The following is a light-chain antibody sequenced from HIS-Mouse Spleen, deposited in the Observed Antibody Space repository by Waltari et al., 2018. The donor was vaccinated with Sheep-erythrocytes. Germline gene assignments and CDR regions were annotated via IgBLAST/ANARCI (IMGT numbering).Light chain of an antibody. CDR2: EGS. CDR3: CSYAGSSTFHVV. V-gene: IGLV2-23*03. Sequence: QSALTQTASVSGSPGQSITISCTGTSSDVGSYNLVSRYQQHPGKAPKLMIYEGSKRPSGVSNRFSGSKSGNTASLTISGLQAEDEADYYCCSYAGSSTFHVVFGGGTKLTVL. J-gene: IGLJ2*01. CDR1: SSDVGSYNL.